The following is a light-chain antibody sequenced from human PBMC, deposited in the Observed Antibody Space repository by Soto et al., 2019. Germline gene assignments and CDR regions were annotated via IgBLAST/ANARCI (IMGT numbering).Light chain of an antibody. V-gene: IGKV1-27*01. J-gene: IGKJ1*01. Sequence: DIQMTQSPSSLSASVGDRVTITCRASQGISNYLAWYQQKPGKVPKLLLYAASTFQSGVTSRFSGSGSGTDFSLTISSLQPEDVATYYCQQYNSAPPWTFGQGTKVEIK. CDR2: AAS. CDR1: QGISNY. CDR3: QQYNSAPPWT.